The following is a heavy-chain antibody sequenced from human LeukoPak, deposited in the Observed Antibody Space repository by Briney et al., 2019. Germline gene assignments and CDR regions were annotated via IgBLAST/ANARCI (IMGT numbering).Heavy chain of an antibody. CDR3: ARGLHFRVYDSSDYYPY. D-gene: IGHD3-22*01. J-gene: IGHJ4*02. V-gene: IGHV3-30*02. CDR2: IRYDGSNK. CDR1: GFTIRSYG. Sequence: GGSLRLSCAASGFTIRSYGMHWVRQAPGKGLEWVAFIRYDGSNKYYADSVKGRFTISRDNSKNTLYLQMNSLRAEDTAVYYCARGLHFRVYDSSDYYPYWGQGTLVTVSS.